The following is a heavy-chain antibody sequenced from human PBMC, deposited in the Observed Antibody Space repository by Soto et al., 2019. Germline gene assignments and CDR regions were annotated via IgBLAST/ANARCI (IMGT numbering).Heavy chain of an antibody. CDR2: IYWDDDK. CDR3: AHRLGYYGSGSYSGVFDY. Sequence: SGPTLVNPTQTLTLTCTFSGFSLITSGVVVGWIRQPPGNALEWLALIYWDDDKRYSPSLKSRLTITKDTSKNQVVLTMTNMDPVDTATYYCAHRLGYYGSGSYSGVFDYWGQGTLVTVSS. CDR1: GFSLITSGVV. V-gene: IGHV2-5*02. D-gene: IGHD3-10*01. J-gene: IGHJ4*02.